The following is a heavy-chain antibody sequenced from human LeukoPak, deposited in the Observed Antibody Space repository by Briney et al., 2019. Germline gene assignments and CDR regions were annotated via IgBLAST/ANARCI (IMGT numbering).Heavy chain of an antibody. CDR3: ARGVPYGYYYYGMDV. D-gene: IGHD4-17*01. J-gene: IGHJ6*02. Sequence: GGSLRLSCAASGFTFSSYGMHWVRRAPGKGLEWVAVIWYDGSNKYYADSVKGRLTISRDNSKNTLYLQMNSLRAEDTAVYYCARGVPYGYYYYGMDVWGQGTTVTVSS. V-gene: IGHV3-33*01. CDR1: GFTFSSYG. CDR2: IWYDGSNK.